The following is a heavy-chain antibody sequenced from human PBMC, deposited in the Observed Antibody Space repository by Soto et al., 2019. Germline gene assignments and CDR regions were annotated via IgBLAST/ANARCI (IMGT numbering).Heavy chain of an antibody. D-gene: IGHD6-6*01. CDR2: ISGSGGTT. CDR1: GFTFSSYV. J-gene: IGHJ4*02. V-gene: IGHV3-23*01. Sequence: EVQLLESGGGLVQPGGSLRLSCAASGFTFSSYVMSWVRQAPGKGLEWVSAISGSGGTTYYADSVKGRFTISRDNSKNTLYLQMNSLRVEDTAVYYCAKGGTYTTSSLDYWGQGTLVTVSS. CDR3: AKGGTYTTSSLDY.